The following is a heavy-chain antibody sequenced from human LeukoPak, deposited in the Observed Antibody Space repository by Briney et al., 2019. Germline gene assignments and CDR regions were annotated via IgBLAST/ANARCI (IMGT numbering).Heavy chain of an antibody. D-gene: IGHD3-3*01. CDR3: ARTTYYDFWSSYFLDY. Sequence: PSETLSLTCTVSGGSITSSTSYWGWIRQPPGKGLEWIGTIYYSGSTYYNPSLKSRATMSVDTSKNQFSLKLSSVTAADTAVYYCARTTYYDFWSSYFLDYWGQGTLVTVSS. CDR1: GGSITSSTSY. CDR2: IYYSGST. J-gene: IGHJ4*02. V-gene: IGHV4-39*07.